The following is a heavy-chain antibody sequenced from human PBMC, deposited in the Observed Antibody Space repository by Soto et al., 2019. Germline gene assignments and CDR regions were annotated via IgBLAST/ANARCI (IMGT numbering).Heavy chain of an antibody. J-gene: IGHJ3*02. CDR3: VRDYQYGFDM. Sequence: EVQLVESGGGFVQPGGSLRRSCVASGFTFNTFPMNWVRLAPGKGLEWLSHISSNSDAMYYAASVKGRFTISRDNARKSRYLKMNSLIVDDTAVDSCVRDYQYGFDMWGQGTMVTVSS. D-gene: IGHD3-16*02. V-gene: IGHV3-48*01. CDR2: ISSNSDAM. CDR1: GFTFNTFP.